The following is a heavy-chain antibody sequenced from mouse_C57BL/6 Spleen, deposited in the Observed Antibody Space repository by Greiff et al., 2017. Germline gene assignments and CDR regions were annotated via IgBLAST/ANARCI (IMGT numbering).Heavy chain of an antibody. Sequence: EVHLVESGGGLVKPGGSLKLSCAASGFTFSSYAMSWVRQTPEKRLEWVATISDGGSYTYYPDNVKGRFTISRDNAKNNLYRQMSHLKSEDTAMYYCARANWDVHYFDYWGQGTTLTVSS. J-gene: IGHJ2*01. CDR3: ARANWDVHYFDY. V-gene: IGHV5-4*01. CDR2: ISDGGSYT. CDR1: GFTFSSYA. D-gene: IGHD4-1*02.